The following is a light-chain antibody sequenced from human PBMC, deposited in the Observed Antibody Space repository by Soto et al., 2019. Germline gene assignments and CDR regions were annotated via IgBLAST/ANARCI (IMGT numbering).Light chain of an antibody. CDR1: QGISSY. CDR3: QQRSSWPIT. Sequence: EIVLTQSPATLSLSPGERATLSCRAGQGISSYLAWYQQKPGQAPRLLIYDASNRGTGIPARFSGSGSGTDFTLTISSLEPEDFAVYYCQQRSSWPITFGQGTRLEIK. J-gene: IGKJ5*01. V-gene: IGKV3-11*01. CDR2: DAS.